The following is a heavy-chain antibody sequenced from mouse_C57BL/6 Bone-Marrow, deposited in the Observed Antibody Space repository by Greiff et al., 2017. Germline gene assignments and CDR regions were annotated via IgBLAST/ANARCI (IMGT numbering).Heavy chain of an antibody. V-gene: IGHV14-4*01. CDR1: GFNIKDDY. D-gene: IGHD2-3*01. CDR2: IDPEIGDT. J-gene: IGHJ2*01. CDR3: SSFDGNYFDF. Sequence: EVQLQQSGAELVRPGASVKLSCTASGFNIKDDYIHWVKQRPEQGLEWIGWIDPEIGDTEYASKFQGKATIKSDTSSNTAYLQLSSLTSRDTAVYYCSSFDGNYFDFWGQGTPLTVAS.